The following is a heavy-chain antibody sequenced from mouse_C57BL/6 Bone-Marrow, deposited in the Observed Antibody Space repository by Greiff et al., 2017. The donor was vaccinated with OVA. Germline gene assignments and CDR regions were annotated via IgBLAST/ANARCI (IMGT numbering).Heavy chain of an antibody. CDR3: ARRGYYYGKGAMDD. CDR1: GYAFSSSW. V-gene: IGHV1-82*01. D-gene: IGHD1-1*02. J-gene: IGHJ4*01. Sequence: QVQLQQSGPELVKPGASVKISCKASGYAFSSSWMNWVKQRPGKGLEWIGRIYPGDGDTNYNGKFKGKATLTADKSSSTAYMQLSSLTSEDSAVYFCARRGYYYGKGAMDDWGQGTSVTVSS. CDR2: IYPGDGDT.